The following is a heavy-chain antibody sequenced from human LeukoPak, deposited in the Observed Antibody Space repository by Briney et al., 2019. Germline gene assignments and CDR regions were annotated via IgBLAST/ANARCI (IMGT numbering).Heavy chain of an antibody. CDR2: IIPIFGTA. CDR1: GGTFSSYA. J-gene: IGHJ5*02. CDR3: ARRTTVVGKNWFDP. V-gene: IGHV1-69*01. D-gene: IGHD4-23*01. Sequence: GASVKVSCKASGGTFSSYAISWVRQAPGQGLEWMGGIIPIFGTANYAQKFQGRVTITADESTSTAYMELSSLRSEDTAVYYCARRTTVVGKNWFDPWGQGTLVTVSS.